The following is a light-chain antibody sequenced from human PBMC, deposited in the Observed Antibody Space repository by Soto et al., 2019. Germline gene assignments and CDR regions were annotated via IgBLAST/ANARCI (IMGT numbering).Light chain of an antibody. CDR2: EVS. Sequence: QSALTQPASVSGSPGQSITMSCTGSSGDVGHYNYVSWYQQHPGKAPKLMIYEVSNRPSGVSNRFSGSKSGNTASLIISGLQAEDEADYYCTSYTTSRIWVFGGGTKLTVL. V-gene: IGLV2-14*01. J-gene: IGLJ3*02. CDR1: SGDVGHYNY. CDR3: TSYTTSRIWV.